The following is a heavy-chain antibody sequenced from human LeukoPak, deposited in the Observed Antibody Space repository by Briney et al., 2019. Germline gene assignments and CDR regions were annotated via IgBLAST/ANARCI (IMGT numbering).Heavy chain of an antibody. CDR1: GFTFSSYA. V-gene: IGHV3-23*01. Sequence: GGSLRLSCAASGFTFSSYAMSWVRQAPGKGLEWVSAISGSGGSTYYADSVKGRFTISRDNSKNTLYLQMNSLRAEDTAVYYCARDHSSGYYQFDYWGQGTLVTVSS. D-gene: IGHD3-22*01. J-gene: IGHJ4*02. CDR2: ISGSGGST. CDR3: ARDHSSGYYQFDY.